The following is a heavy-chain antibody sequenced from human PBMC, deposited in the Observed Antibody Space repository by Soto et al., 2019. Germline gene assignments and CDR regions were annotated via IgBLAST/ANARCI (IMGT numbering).Heavy chain of an antibody. J-gene: IGHJ4*02. CDR1: GFTFSSYW. D-gene: IGHD2-2*01. V-gene: IGHV3-7*01. Sequence: EVQLVESGGGLVQPGGSLRLSYAASGFTFSSYWMSWVRQAPGKGLEWVANIKQDGSEKYYVDSVKGRFTISRDNAKNSLYLQMNSLRAEDTAVYYCARDIYCSSTSCHDYWGQGTLVTVSS. CDR3: ARDIYCSSTSCHDY. CDR2: IKQDGSEK.